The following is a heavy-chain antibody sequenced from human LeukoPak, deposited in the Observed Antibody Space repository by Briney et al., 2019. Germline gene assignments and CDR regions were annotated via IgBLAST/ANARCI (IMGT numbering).Heavy chain of an antibody. V-gene: IGHV1-46*01. D-gene: IGHD3-10*01. J-gene: IGHJ4*02. Sequence: ASVKVSCRASGYTFTSNYMHWVRQAPGQGLEWMGVIAPSSGTTSYAQKFQGRVTMTRDTSTSTLYMELSSLTSEDTAVYYCARASGSSAVPFDYWGQGTLVTVSS. CDR2: IAPSSGTT. CDR3: ARASGSSAVPFDY. CDR1: GYTFTSNY.